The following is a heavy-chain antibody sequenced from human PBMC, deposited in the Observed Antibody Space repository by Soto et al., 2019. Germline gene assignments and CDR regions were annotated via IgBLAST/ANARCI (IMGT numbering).Heavy chain of an antibody. CDR3: AKDVKNEYLDYHIDN. CDR1: EFTFSNYG. Sequence: QVQLVESGGGVVQPGRSMRLSCVASEFTFSNYGMHWVRQGLGKGLEWVAVISYDGRDKYYADSVKGRFTISRDNSKNTLYLPMYILRAEDTCVYYCAKDVKNEYLDYHIDNWGHGALVTGSS. D-gene: IGHD4-17*01. CDR2: ISYDGRDK. V-gene: IGHV3-30*18. J-gene: IGHJ4*01.